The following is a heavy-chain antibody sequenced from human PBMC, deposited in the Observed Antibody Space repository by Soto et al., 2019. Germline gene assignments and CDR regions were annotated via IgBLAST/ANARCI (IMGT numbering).Heavy chain of an antibody. V-gene: IGHV4-34*01. Sequence: SETLSLTCAVYGGSFSGYYWSWIRQPPGKGLEWIGEINHSGSTNYNPSLKSRVTISVDTSKNQFSLKLSSVTAADTAVYYCARSSTTGTFNWFDTWGQGTLVTVSS. CDR1: GGSFSGYY. CDR2: INHSGST. J-gene: IGHJ5*02. CDR3: ARSSTTGTFNWFDT. D-gene: IGHD1-1*01.